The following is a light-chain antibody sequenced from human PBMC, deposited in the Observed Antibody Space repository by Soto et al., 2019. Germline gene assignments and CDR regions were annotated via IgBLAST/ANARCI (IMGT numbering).Light chain of an antibody. CDR2: VAS. Sequence: EIVLTQSPSTLSLSPGERATLSCRASQSVSSYLAWYQQKPGQAPRLLIYVASNRATGIPARFSGSGSGTDFTLTISSLEPEDFAVYYRQQRSNWPPGRTFGGGTKVDIK. CDR1: QSVSSY. J-gene: IGKJ4*01. V-gene: IGKV3-11*01. CDR3: QQRSNWPPGRT.